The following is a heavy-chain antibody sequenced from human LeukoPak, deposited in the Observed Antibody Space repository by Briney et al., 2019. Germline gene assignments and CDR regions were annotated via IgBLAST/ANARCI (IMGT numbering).Heavy chain of an antibody. V-gene: IGHV1-46*01. J-gene: IGHJ6*02. Sequence: ASVRVSCKASGYTFTSYYMHWARQAPGQGLEWMGIINPSGGSTSYAQKFQGRVTMTRDTSTSTVYMELSSLRSEDTAVYYRASSFYYYGMDVWGQGTTVTVSS. CDR3: ASSFYYYGMDV. CDR1: GYTFTSYY. CDR2: INPSGGST.